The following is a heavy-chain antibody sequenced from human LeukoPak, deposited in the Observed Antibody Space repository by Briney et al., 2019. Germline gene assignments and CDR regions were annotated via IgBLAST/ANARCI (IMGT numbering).Heavy chain of an antibody. V-gene: IGHV4-4*07. CDR3: ARDVSSSWYPNWFDP. CDR2: IYTSGST. CDR1: GGSISSYY. D-gene: IGHD6-13*01. J-gene: IGHJ5*02. Sequence: SETLSLTCTVSGGSISSYYWSWIRQPAGKGLEWIGRIYTSGSTNYNPSLKSRVTMSVDTSKNQFSLKLSSVTAADTAVYYCARDVSSSWYPNWFDPWGQGTLVTVSS.